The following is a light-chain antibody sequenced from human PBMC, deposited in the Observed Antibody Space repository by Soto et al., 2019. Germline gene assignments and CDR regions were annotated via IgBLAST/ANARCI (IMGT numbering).Light chain of an antibody. CDR1: QSISSY. J-gene: IGKJ1*01. CDR2: AAS. CDR3: QQSYNTPRT. V-gene: IGKV1-39*01. Sequence: DMQMTQSPSSLSASVGDRVTITCRASQSISSYLNWYQQKPGKAPKLLIYAASSLHSGVPSRFSGSGSGTDFTLTISSMQAEDFANYYCQQSYNTPRTFGQGTKVDIK.